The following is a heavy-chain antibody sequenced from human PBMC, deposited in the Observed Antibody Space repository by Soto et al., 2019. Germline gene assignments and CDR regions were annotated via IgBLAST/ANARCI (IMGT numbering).Heavy chain of an antibody. J-gene: IGHJ3*02. CDR3: ARRYCSSRDCPDDALDI. D-gene: IGHD2-2*01. Sequence: PGESLKISCKGSGYSFSKYWIGWVRQMPGKGPEWMGIIYPGDSDTRYSPSFEGQVSISADKSISTTYLQWSSLKASDTAMYYCARRYCSSRDCPDDALDIWGQGTMVTVSS. CDR2: IYPGDSDT. V-gene: IGHV5-51*01. CDR1: GYSFSKYW.